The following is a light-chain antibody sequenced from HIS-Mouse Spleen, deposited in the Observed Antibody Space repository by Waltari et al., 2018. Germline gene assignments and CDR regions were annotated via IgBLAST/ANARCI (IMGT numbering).Light chain of an antibody. CDR1: SRDVGGYNY. CDR2: EVS. CDR3: SSYTSSSTYVV. Sequence: QSALTQPASVSGSPGQSITISCPGTSRDVGGYNYASWYQQHPGKAPKLMIYEVSNRPSGVSNRFSGSKSGNTASLTISGLQAEDEADYYCSSYTSSSTYVVFGGGTKLTVL. J-gene: IGLJ2*01. V-gene: IGLV2-14*01.